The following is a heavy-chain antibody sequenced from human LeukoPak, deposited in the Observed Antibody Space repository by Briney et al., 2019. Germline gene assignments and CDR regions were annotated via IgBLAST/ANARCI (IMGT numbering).Heavy chain of an antibody. Sequence: GGSLRLSCAASGFTLSSYAMSWVRQAPGKGLEWVSAISGSGGSTYYADSVKGRFTISRDNSKNTLYLQMNSLRAEDTAVYYCAKDLNSSGYYYTRDAFDIWGQGTMVTVSS. CDR1: GFTLSSYA. CDR3: AKDLNSSGYYYTRDAFDI. V-gene: IGHV3-23*01. CDR2: ISGSGGST. J-gene: IGHJ3*02. D-gene: IGHD3-22*01.